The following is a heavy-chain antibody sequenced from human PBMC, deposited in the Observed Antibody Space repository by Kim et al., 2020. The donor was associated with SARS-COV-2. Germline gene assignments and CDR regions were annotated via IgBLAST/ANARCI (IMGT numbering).Heavy chain of an antibody. CDR1: GFTFSSYA. CDR2: ISYDGSNK. D-gene: IGHD3-10*01. J-gene: IGHJ4*02. Sequence: GGSLRLSCAASGFTFSSYAMHWVRQAPGKGLEWVAVISYDGSNKYYADSVKGRFTISRDNSKNTLYLQMNSLRAEDTAVYYCARVYGSGSMLMFDYWGQGTLVTVSS. V-gene: IGHV3-30-3*01. CDR3: ARVYGSGSMLMFDY.